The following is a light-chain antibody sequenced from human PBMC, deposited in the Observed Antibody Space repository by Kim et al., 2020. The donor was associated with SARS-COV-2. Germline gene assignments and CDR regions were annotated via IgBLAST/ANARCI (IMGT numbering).Light chain of an antibody. Sequence: SITISCTVPSSDMGCYNYVAWYQQYPGNARNLLIYDVTKRPSGVSNRFSGSKSGITASLTISGLQAEDEADYYCSSSASSSTYVFGIGTKVTVL. J-gene: IGLJ1*01. CDR2: DVT. CDR1: SSDMGCYNY. V-gene: IGLV2-14*04. CDR3: SSSASSSTYV.